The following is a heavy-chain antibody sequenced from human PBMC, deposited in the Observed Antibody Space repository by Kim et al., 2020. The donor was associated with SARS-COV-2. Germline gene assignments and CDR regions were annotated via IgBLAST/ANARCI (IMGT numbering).Heavy chain of an antibody. CDR1: GFTFSSYS. D-gene: IGHD6-19*01. CDR3: ARVSYLWLPYYYYYYMDV. Sequence: GESLRLSCAASGFTFSSYSMNWVRQAPGKGLEWVSYISSSSSTIYYADSVKGRFTISRDNAKNSLYLQMNSLRDGDTAVYYCARVSYLWLPYYYYYYMDVWGKGTTVTVSS. V-gene: IGHV3-48*02. CDR2: ISSSSSTI. J-gene: IGHJ6*03.